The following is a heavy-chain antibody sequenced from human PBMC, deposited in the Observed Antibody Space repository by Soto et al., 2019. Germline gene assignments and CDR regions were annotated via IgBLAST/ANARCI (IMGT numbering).Heavy chain of an antibody. Sequence: ASVKVSCKASGYTFTSYGISWVRQAPGQGLEWMGWISAYNGNTNYAQKLQGRVTMTTDASTSTAYMELRRLRSDDTAVYYCAKAFRYCITQNSVRIYYYYAMDVWGQGPPVTVSS. V-gene: IGHV1-18*01. CDR3: AKAFRYCITQNSVRIYYYYAMDV. CDR1: GYTFTSYG. D-gene: IGHD2-15*01. CDR2: ISAYNGNT. J-gene: IGHJ6*02.